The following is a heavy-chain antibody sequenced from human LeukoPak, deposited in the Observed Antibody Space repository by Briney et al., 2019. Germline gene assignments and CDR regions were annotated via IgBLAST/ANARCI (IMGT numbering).Heavy chain of an antibody. V-gene: IGHV4-30-4*01. Sequence: SQTLSLTCPVSGGSISSGDNYWSWIRQPPGKGLEWIGYIYYSGSTYYNPSLRSRGTISVDTSKNQFSLKLSSVTAADTAVYYCARGGRNNYASPDCWGQVTLVTVSS. D-gene: IGHD3-10*01. CDR2: IYYSGST. J-gene: IGHJ4*02. CDR3: ARGGRNNYASPDC. CDR1: GGSISSGDNY.